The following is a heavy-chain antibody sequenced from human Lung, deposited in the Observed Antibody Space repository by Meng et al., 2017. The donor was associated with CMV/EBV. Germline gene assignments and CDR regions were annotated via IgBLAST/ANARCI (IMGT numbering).Heavy chain of an antibody. CDR2: IYYSGST. CDR1: GGSISSGGFY. J-gene: IGHJ5*02. V-gene: IGHV4-31*03. Sequence: VKRAEAGPGLVKPSQTLSLTCTVSGGSISSGGFYWSWIRQHPGKGLEWIGYIYYSGSTYYNPSLRSRVAISIDTSKNQFSLKLTSVTAADTAVYFCARTNYGDYNWFDPWGQGTLVTVSS. CDR3: ARTNYGDYNWFDP. D-gene: IGHD4-17*01.